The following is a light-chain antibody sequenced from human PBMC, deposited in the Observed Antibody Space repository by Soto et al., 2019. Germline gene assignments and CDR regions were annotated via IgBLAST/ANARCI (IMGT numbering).Light chain of an antibody. Sequence: DIQMTQSPSSLSASVGDRVTIICQASQDITNYLNWYQQKPGKAPNLLIHDSSNLETGVPSRFSGSGTGTYFSFTISSLQPEDIATYYCQQYDTLPRTFCQGTRLEIK. CDR2: DSS. J-gene: IGKJ5*01. V-gene: IGKV1-33*01. CDR1: QDITNY. CDR3: QQYDTLPRT.